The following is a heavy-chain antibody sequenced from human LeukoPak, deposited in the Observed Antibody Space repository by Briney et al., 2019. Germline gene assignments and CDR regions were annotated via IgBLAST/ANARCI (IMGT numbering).Heavy chain of an antibody. CDR1: GGSVSSGIYY. V-gene: IGHV4-61*01. Sequence: PSETLSLTCTVSGGSVSSGIYYWSWIRQPPGKGLEWIGYISYSGSTNYNPSLKSRVTISVDTSKNQFSLRLSSVTAADTAVYYCAPYDTLTNEYFQHWGQGTLVTVSS. CDR2: ISYSGST. D-gene: IGHD3-9*01. CDR3: APYDTLTNEYFQH. J-gene: IGHJ1*01.